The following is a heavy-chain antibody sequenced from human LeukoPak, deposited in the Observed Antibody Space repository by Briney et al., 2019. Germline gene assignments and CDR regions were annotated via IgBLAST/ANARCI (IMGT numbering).Heavy chain of an antibody. V-gene: IGHV3-7*05. D-gene: IGHD6-19*01. CDR2: IKQDGSEK. CDR3: ARGQGWLVDY. CDR1: GFTFSNSY. J-gene: IGHJ4*02. Sequence: GGSLRLSCAGSGFTFSNSYMTWVRQAPGKGLEWVANIKQDGSEKFYVDSVRGRFTISRDNAKITLYLQMNSLTAEDTAIYYCARGQGWLVDYWGQGTLVTVSS.